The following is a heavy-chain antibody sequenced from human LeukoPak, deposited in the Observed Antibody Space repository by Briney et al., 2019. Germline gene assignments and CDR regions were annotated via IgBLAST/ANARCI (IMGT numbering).Heavy chain of an antibody. J-gene: IGHJ5*02. Sequence: ASVKVSCKASGYIFTSYDINWVRQATGQGLEWMGWMNSNSGNTGYAQKFQGRVTMTSNTSIGTAYMELSSLRSEDTAVYYCARGWSSSTTSPFDPWGQGTLVTVSS. D-gene: IGHD2-2*01. CDR2: MNSNSGNT. CDR1: GYIFTSYD. V-gene: IGHV1-8*01. CDR3: ARGWSSSTTSPFDP.